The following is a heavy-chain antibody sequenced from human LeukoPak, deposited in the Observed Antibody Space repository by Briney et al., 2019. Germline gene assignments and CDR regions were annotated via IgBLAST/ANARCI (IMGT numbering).Heavy chain of an antibody. D-gene: IGHD6-19*01. J-gene: IGHJ6*02. CDR1: GFTFSSYG. CDR3: AKGPSSSGWYIPGLDYYYGMDV. V-gene: IGHV3-30*18. Sequence: GGSLRLSCAASGFTFSSYGMHWVRQAPGKGLEWVAVISYDGSNKYYADSVKGRFTISRDNSKNTLYLQMNSLRAEDTAVYYCAKGPSSSGWYIPGLDYYYGMDVWGQGTTVTVSS. CDR2: ISYDGSNK.